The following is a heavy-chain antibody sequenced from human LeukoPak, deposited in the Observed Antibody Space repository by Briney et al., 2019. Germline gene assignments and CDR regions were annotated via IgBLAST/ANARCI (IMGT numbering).Heavy chain of an antibody. CDR1: GYTFSSYA. CDR2: VSTDKGNT. D-gene: IGHD1-26*01. CDR3: ARRSGTYSDLDY. V-gene: IGHV1-18*01. J-gene: IGHJ4*02. Sequence: ASVKVSCKASGYTFSSYAISWVRQAPGQGLEWMGWVSTDKGNTHYAQKFQGRVTMTTDTSTSTAYMELRSLRSDDTAVYYCARRSGTYSDLDYWGQGTLVTVTS.